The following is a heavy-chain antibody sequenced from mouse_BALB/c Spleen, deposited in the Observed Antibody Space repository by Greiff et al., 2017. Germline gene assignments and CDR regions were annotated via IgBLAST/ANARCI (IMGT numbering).Heavy chain of an antibody. V-gene: IGHV7-1*02. CDR1: GFTFSDFY. J-gene: IGHJ2*01. CDR3: ARGSVDYFDY. Sequence: EVQLVESGGGLVQPGGSLRLSCATSGFTFSDFYMEWVRQPPGKRLEWIAASRNKANDYTTVYSASVKGRFIVSRDTSQSILYLQMNALRAEDTAIYFCARGSVDYFDYWGQGTTLTVSS. CDR2: SRNKANDYTT.